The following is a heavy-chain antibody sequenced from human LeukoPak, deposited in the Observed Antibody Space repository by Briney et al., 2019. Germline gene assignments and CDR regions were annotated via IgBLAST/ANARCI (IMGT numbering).Heavy chain of an antibody. J-gene: IGHJ4*02. CDR3: ARQNIAVAASYYFDY. Sequence: SETLSLTCTVSGGSISSYYWSWIRQPPGKGLEWIGNIYYSGSTNCNPPLKSRVTISVDTSKNQFSLKLSSVTAADTAVYYCARQNIAVAASYYFDYWGQGTLVTVSS. CDR2: IYYSGST. V-gene: IGHV4-59*08. D-gene: IGHD6-19*01. CDR1: GGSISSYY.